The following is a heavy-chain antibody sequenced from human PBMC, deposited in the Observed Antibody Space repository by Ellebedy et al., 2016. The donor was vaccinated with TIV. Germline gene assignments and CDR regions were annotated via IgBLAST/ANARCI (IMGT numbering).Heavy chain of an antibody. Sequence: AASVKVSCKASGYTFTGYYMHWVRQAPGQGLEWMGWINPNSGGTNYAQKFQGRVTMTRDTTISTAFMARTRLTSDDTAVYYCARDGSVTTVFDYWGQGTLVTVSS. J-gene: IGHJ4*02. CDR2: INPNSGGT. D-gene: IGHD4-17*01. V-gene: IGHV1-2*02. CDR1: GYTFTGYY. CDR3: ARDGSVTTVFDY.